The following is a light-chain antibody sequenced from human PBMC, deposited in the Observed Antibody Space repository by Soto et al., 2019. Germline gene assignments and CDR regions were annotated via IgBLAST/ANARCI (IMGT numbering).Light chain of an antibody. Sequence: QSVLTQPPSASGTPGQRVTISCSGSSSNIGSNTVNWYQQLPGTAPKLLIYGSDQRPSGVPDRFSGSKSGTSASLAIRGLQSEDEADYYCAAWDDSLNAHYVFGTGTKVTVL. CDR1: SSNIGSNT. V-gene: IGLV1-44*01. J-gene: IGLJ1*01. CDR2: GSD. CDR3: AAWDDSLNAHYV.